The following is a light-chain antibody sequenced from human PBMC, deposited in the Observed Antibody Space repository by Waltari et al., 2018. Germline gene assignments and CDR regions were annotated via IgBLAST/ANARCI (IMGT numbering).Light chain of an antibody. J-gene: IGLJ3*02. V-gene: IGLV2-14*01. Sequence: QSALTQPASVSGSPGQSITIPCTRTSSDVGAYNYVPWYQQHPDKAPNLIISEVNNRPSGVSNRFSGSKSGNTASLTISGLQAEDEADYYCSSPTSSSTLVFGGGTKLTVL. CDR3: SSPTSSSTLV. CDR1: SSDVGAYNY. CDR2: EVN.